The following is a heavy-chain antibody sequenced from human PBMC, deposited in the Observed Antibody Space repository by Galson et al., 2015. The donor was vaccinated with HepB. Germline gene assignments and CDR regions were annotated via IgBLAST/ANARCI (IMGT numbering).Heavy chain of an antibody. CDR2: ISYDGTNK. J-gene: IGHJ6*02. Sequence: SLRLSCAVSGFTFSKYAVHWVRQAPGKGLEWVAIISYDGTNKNYADSVKGRFTISRDSSKNTLYLLLNNLRREDTAVYYCARDREQLARLGGYGLDVWGQGTTVTVSS. CDR1: GFTFSKYA. V-gene: IGHV3-30*14. CDR3: ARDREQLARLGGYGLDV. D-gene: IGHD1-26*01.